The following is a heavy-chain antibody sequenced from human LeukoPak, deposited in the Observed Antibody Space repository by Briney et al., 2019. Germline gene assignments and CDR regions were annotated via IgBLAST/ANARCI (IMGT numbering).Heavy chain of an antibody. Sequence: PGGSLRLSCAASGFTFSSYGMHWVRQAPGKGLEWVAVIWYDGSNKYYADSVKGRFTISRDNSKNTLYLQMNSLRAEDTAVYYCARDLGVYKFWYYYGMDVWGQGTTVTVSS. CDR2: IWYDGSNK. V-gene: IGHV3-33*01. CDR1: GFTFSSYG. D-gene: IGHD5/OR15-5a*01. J-gene: IGHJ6*02. CDR3: ARDLGVYKFWYYYGMDV.